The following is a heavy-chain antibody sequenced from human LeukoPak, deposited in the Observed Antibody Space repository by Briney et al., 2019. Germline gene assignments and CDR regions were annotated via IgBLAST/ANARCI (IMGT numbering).Heavy chain of an antibody. J-gene: IGHJ4*02. V-gene: IGHV3-64*01. Sequence: GALRLSCAASGFTFSDYAMHWVRQAPGKGLEFVSVIGPIGVYTYYANSVKGGFTISRDNSKSTVSLQMGSLRDEDMAVYYCARSPPGRTNWNYYDYWGRGTLVTVSS. CDR2: IGPIGVYT. D-gene: IGHD1-1*01. CDR3: ARSPPGRTNWNYYDY. CDR1: GFTFSDYA.